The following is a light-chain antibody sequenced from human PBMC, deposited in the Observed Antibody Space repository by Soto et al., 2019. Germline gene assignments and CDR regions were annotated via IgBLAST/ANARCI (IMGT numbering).Light chain of an antibody. CDR3: SSYAGRSTFVV. J-gene: IGLJ2*01. Sequence: QSALTQPASVSASPGEPIPISCTGTTSDVGSYRLVSWYQQHPGKAPKLIIYEDDERPSGVSNRFSGSKSGNTASLTISGLQAEDEAEYYCSSYAGRSTFVVFGGGTKLTVL. V-gene: IGLV2-23*01. CDR1: TSDVGSYRL. CDR2: EDD.